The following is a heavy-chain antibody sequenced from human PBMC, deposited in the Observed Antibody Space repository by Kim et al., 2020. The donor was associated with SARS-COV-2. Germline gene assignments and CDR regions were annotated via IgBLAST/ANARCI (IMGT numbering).Heavy chain of an antibody. Sequence: GGSLRLSCAASGFAFSSYTMNWVRQAPGKGLEWVSSISASGTYIHYADSVKGRFTISRDNAKNSLFLQMNSLRVEDRAMYYCSGSPPDYYDMDVWGQGTTVVVSS. D-gene: IGHD1-26*01. J-gene: IGHJ6*02. CDR1: GFAFSSYT. CDR3: SGSPPDYYDMDV. V-gene: IGHV3-21*06. CDR2: ISASGTYI.